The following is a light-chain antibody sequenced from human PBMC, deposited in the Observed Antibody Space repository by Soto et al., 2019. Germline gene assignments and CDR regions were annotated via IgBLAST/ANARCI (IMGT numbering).Light chain of an antibody. CDR2: GAS. CDR1: QSGSSN. Sequence: EIVMTQSPATLSVSPGERATLSCRASQSGSSNLAWYQQKPGQAPRLLIYGASTRATGIPARFSDNGSGIEFTVTISSLQSEDFAVYYCQQYNNWPPYTFGQGTKLEIK. CDR3: QQYNNWPPYT. V-gene: IGKV3-15*01. J-gene: IGKJ2*01.